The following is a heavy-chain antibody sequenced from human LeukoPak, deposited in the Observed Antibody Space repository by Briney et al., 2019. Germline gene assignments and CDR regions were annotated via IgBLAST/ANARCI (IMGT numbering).Heavy chain of an antibody. CDR1: GFTFSSYG. V-gene: IGHV3-30*02. CDR3: AKDQGSGSYYPFFDY. Sequence: PGGSLRLSCAASGFTFSSYGMHWVRQAPSKGLEWVAFIRYDGSNKYYADSVKGRFTISRDNSKNTLYLQMNSLRAEDTAVYYCAKDQGSGSYYPFFDYWGQGTLVTVSS. CDR2: IRYDGSNK. D-gene: IGHD3-10*01. J-gene: IGHJ4*02.